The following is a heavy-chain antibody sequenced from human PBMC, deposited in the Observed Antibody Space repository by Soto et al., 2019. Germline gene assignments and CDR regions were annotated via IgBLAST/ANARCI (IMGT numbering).Heavy chain of an antibody. D-gene: IGHD3-10*01. Sequence: QGQLVASGGGVVQPGRSLRLSCAASGFTFSSYGMHWVRQAPGKGLEWVAVILYDGSNKYYADSVKGRFTISRDNSKNTLYLQMNSLRAEDTAVYYCASVLLGDGMDVWGQGTTVTVSS. CDR3: ASVLLGDGMDV. CDR2: ILYDGSNK. V-gene: IGHV3-30*03. CDR1: GFTFSSYG. J-gene: IGHJ6*02.